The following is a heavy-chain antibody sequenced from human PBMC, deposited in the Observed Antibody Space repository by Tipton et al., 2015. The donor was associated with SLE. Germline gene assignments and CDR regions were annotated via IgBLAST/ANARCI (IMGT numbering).Heavy chain of an antibody. Sequence: TLSLTCTVSGASISSYYWSWIRQPPGKGLEWIGYIYYSGSTNYNPSLKSRVTISVDTSNNQFSLRLSSVTAADTAVYYCARGLITIFGVVQPHFDYWGQGTLVTVSS. J-gene: IGHJ4*02. CDR2: IYYSGST. V-gene: IGHV4-59*01. CDR3: ARGLITIFGVVQPHFDY. D-gene: IGHD3-3*01. CDR1: GASISSYY.